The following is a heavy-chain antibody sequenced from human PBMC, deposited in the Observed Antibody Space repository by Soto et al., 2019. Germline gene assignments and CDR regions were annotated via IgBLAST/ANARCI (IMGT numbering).Heavy chain of an antibody. CDR1: GGSISSSSYY. D-gene: IGHD3-10*01. J-gene: IGHJ6*03. V-gene: IGHV4-39*01. Sequence: LSLTCTVSGGSISSSSYYWGWIRQPPGKGLEWIGSIYYSGSTYYNPSLKSQVTISVDTSKNQFSLKLSSVTAADTAVYFCARAPGGSADYYYYMDVWGKGTTVTVSS. CDR3: ARAPGGSADYYYYMDV. CDR2: IYYSGST.